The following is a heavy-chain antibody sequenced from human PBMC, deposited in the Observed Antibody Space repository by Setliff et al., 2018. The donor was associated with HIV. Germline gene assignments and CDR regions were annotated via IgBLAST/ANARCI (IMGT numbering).Heavy chain of an antibody. CDR3: ARGGEWLRRLFDY. Sequence: KPSETLSLTCTVSGGSISSSSYYWGWIRQPPGKGLEWIGSIYYSGSTYYNPSLKSRVTITVDTSKNQFPLKLSVMTAADTAVYYCARGGEWLRRLFDYWGQGTLVTVSS. D-gene: IGHD5-12*01. CDR1: GGSISSSSYY. V-gene: IGHV4-39*01. J-gene: IGHJ4*02. CDR2: IYYSGST.